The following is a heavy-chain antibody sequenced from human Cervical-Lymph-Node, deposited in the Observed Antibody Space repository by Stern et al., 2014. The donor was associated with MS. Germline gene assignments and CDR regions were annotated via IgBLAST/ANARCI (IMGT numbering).Heavy chain of an antibody. CDR1: GYTFTSYY. V-gene: IGHV1-46*01. D-gene: IGHD6-19*01. J-gene: IGHJ6*02. Sequence: QDQLVQSGAEVKKPGASVKVSCKASGYTFTSYYMHWVRQAPGQGLEWMGIINPSGGSTSYAQKFQGRVTMTRDTSTSTVYMELSSLRSEDTAVYYCARGNGAGTYYYYGMDVWGQGTTVTVSS. CDR3: ARGNGAGTYYYYGMDV. CDR2: INPSGGST.